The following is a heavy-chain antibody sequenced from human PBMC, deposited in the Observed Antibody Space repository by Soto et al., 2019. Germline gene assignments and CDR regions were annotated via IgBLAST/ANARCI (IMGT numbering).Heavy chain of an antibody. V-gene: IGHV4-39*01. CDR1: GGSISSSSYY. CDR2: IYYSGST. Sequence: QLQLQESGPGLVKPSETLSLTCTVSGGSISSSSYYWGWIRQPPGKGLEWIGSIYYSGSTYYNPSLKRRAPISVATSKNQSSLKLSPMTAADTAVYYCARHVLVPAAIGGMDVWAKGPRSPSP. J-gene: IGHJ6*02. CDR3: ARHVLVPAAIGGMDV. D-gene: IGHD2-2*02.